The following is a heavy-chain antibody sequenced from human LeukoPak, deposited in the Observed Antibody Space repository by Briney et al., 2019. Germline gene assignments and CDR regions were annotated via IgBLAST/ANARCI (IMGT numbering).Heavy chain of an antibody. J-gene: IGHJ4*02. CDR2: IYYSGST. CDR3: ARAVVPAASYFDY. CDR1: GGSVSSGGYY. V-gene: IGHV4-61*08. D-gene: IGHD2-2*01. Sequence: SETLSLTCTVSGGSVSSGGYYWSWIRQPPGKGLEWIGYIYYSGSTNYNPSLKSRVTISVDTSKNQFSLKLSSVTAADTAVYYCARAVVPAASYFDYWGQGTLVTVSS.